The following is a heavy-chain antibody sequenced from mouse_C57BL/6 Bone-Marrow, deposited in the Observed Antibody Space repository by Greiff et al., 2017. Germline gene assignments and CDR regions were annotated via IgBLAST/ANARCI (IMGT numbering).Heavy chain of an antibody. D-gene: IGHD1-1*01. CDR2: IHPNSGST. J-gene: IGHJ4*01. Sequence: QVQLQQPGAELVKPGASVKLSCKASGYTFTSYWMHWVKQRPGRGLEWIGMIHPNSGSTNYNEKFKSKATLTVDKSSSTAYMQLSSLTSEDSAVYYCATYYYGYYAMDYWGQGTSVTVSS. CDR3: ATYYYGYYAMDY. CDR1: GYTFTSYW. V-gene: IGHV1-64*01.